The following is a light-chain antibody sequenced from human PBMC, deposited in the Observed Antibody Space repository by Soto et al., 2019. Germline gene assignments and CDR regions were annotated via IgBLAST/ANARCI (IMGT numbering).Light chain of an antibody. CDR3: QQSYNLPRT. CDR1: QNIGKY. V-gene: IGKV1-39*01. Sequence: DIQMTRSPSSLSASLGDRVTITCRASQNIGKYLIWYQQKPGKAPNVLIYGASNLQSGVSSRFSGGGFGTDFTLTINSLRSEDFATYYCQQSYNLPRTFGQGTTLETK. J-gene: IGKJ2*01. CDR2: GAS.